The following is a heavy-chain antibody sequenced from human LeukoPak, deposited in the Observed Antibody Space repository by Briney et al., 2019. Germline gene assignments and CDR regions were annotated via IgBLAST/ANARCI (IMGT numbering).Heavy chain of an antibody. CDR2: ISSSSSYI. D-gene: IGHD6-19*01. J-gene: IGHJ4*02. CDR3: AGYGVAGN. Sequence: GRSLRLSCAASGFALSSYSMNWVRQAPGKGLEWVSSISSSSSYIYYADSVKGRFTISRDNAKNSLYLQMNSLRAEDTAVYYCAGYGVAGNWGQGTLVTVSS. V-gene: IGHV3-21*01. CDR1: GFALSSYS.